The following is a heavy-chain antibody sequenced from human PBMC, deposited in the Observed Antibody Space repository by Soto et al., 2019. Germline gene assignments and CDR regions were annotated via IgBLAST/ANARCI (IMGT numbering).Heavy chain of an antibody. J-gene: IGHJ4*02. V-gene: IGHV3-23*01. CDR3: AKDQSSGWYPSFDY. CDR1: GFTFSSYA. Sequence: GGSLRLSCAASGFTFSSYAMSWVRQAPGKGLEWVSAISGSGVSTYYADSVKGRFTISRDNSKNTLYLQMNSLRAEDTAVYYCAKDQSSGWYPSFDYWGPGTMVTVYS. CDR2: ISGSGVST. D-gene: IGHD6-19*01.